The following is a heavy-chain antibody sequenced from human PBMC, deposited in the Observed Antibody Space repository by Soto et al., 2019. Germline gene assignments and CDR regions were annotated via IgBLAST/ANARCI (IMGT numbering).Heavy chain of an antibody. D-gene: IGHD3-9*01. Sequence: AGGWGRKKTGQGLEWMGGIIPIFGTANYAQKFQGRVTITADESTSTAYMELSSLRSEDTAVYYCARGRHYDILTGYYKAIFDYWGQRTLVPVFS. V-gene: IGHV1-69*01. J-gene: IGHJ4*02. CDR3: ARGRHYDILTGYYKAIFDY. CDR2: IIPIFGTA. CDR1: A.